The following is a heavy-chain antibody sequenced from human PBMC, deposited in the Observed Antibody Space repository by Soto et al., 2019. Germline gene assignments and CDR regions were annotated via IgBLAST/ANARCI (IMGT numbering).Heavy chain of an antibody. Sequence: GASVKVSCKASGGTFSSYAISWVRQAPGQGLEWMGGIIPIFGTTNYAQKFQGRVTITADESTSTAYMELSSLRSEDTAVYYCARTGGYVYYFDYWGQGTLVTVSS. J-gene: IGHJ4*02. CDR3: ARTGGYVYYFDY. CDR2: IIPIFGTT. D-gene: IGHD3-10*02. CDR1: GGTFSSYA. V-gene: IGHV1-69*13.